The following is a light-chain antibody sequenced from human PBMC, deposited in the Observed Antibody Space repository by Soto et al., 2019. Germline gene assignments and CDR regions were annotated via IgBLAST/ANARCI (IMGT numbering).Light chain of an antibody. CDR3: QQYNSYWWT. V-gene: IGKV1-5*03. J-gene: IGKJ1*01. CDR1: QSISSW. CDR2: KAS. Sequence: DIQITQSPSTLSASVGDRGTITCRASQSISSWLAWYQQKTGKAPKLLIYKASSLESGVPSRFSGSGSGTEFTLTISRLQPDDFETYYCQQYNSYWWTFGQGTKVDIK.